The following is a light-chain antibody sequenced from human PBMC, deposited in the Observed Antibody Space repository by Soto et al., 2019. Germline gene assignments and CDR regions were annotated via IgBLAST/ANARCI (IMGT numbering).Light chain of an antibody. Sequence: EIVMTQSPATVSVSPGDRVTLSCRASRTVHSNVAWYQHKPGQAPRLLIYGASFRATGMPARFSGSGFGTEFTLTISSLQSEDFAVYYCQQYNFWPTFGQGTKVDIK. CDR1: RTVHSN. V-gene: IGKV3-15*01. CDR3: QQYNFWPT. J-gene: IGKJ1*01. CDR2: GAS.